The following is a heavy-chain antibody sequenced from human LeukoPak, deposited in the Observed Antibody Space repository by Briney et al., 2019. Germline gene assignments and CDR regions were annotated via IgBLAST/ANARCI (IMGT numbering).Heavy chain of an antibody. D-gene: IGHD5-18*01. CDR3: ARGQGYSYGYEWFDP. CDR2: IYYSGST. J-gene: IGHJ5*02. CDR1: GGSISSYY. Sequence: KPSETLSLTCTVSGGSISSYYWSWIRQPPGKGLEWIGYIYYSGSTNYNPSLKSRVIISVDTSKNQFSLKLSSVTAADTAVYYCARGQGYSYGYEWFDPWGQGTLVTVSS. V-gene: IGHV4-59*01.